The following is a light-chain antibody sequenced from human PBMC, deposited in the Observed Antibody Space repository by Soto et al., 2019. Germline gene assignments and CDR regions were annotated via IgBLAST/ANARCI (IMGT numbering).Light chain of an antibody. CDR3: CAYAGSNTYV. CDR1: SSDAGSYTL. CDR2: DAF. V-gene: IGLV2-23*01. J-gene: IGLJ1*01. Sequence: QSALSQPASVSGSPGQSIAISCTGTSSDAGSYTLVSWYQQHPGKASKLMIYDAFRRPSGVSDRFSGSRSGNTASLTISGLQSEDEADYYCCAYAGSNTYVFGTGTKLTVL.